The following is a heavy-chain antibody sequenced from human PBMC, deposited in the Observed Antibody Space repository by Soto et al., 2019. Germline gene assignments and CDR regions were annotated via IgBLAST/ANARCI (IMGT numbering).Heavy chain of an antibody. D-gene: IGHD2-2*01. J-gene: IGHJ6*02. CDR2: ISYDGSNK. Sequence: QVQLVESGGGVVQPGRSLRLSCAASGFTFSSYAMHWVRQAPGKGLEWVAVISYDGSNKYYADSVKGRFTISRDNSKNTXXLXMXXLRAEDTAVYYCARGGSCISTGCYRTPYYYYGMDVWGQGTTVTVSS. CDR3: ARGGSCISTGCYRTPYYYYGMDV. V-gene: IGHV3-30-3*01. CDR1: GFTFSSYA.